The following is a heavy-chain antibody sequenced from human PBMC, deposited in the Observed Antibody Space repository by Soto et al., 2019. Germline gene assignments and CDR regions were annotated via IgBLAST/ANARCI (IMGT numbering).Heavy chain of an antibody. CDR1: GDSVSSNSAA. J-gene: IGHJ4*02. D-gene: IGHD6-13*01. Sequence: SQTLSLTCAISGDSVSSNSAAWNWIRQSPSRGLEWLGRAYYRSKWYNDYAVSVKSRITINPDTSKNQFSLQLNSVTPEDTAVYYFERGGHLYSSSWTRGEFDFWGQGTLVTVSS. CDR3: ERGGHLYSSSWTRGEFDF. V-gene: IGHV6-1*01. CDR2: AYYRSKWYN.